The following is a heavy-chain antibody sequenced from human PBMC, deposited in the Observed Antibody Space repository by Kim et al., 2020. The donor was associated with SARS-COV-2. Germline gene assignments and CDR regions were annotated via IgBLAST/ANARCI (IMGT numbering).Heavy chain of an antibody. CDR3: VSDSAAYIDCSDGPCYAVYFDS. J-gene: IGHJ4*02. CDR2: LSGNVINK. Sequence: GGSLRLSCAASGCTFTHFGMNLVRQTPGTRREWVAFLSGNVINKTYAAPVRGRFPISRDKATDTLYRPIHSLRSEATAVYYCVSDSAAYIDCSDGPCYAVYFDSWGQGTLVNVSS. D-gene: IGHD2-15*01. CDR1: GCTFTHFG. V-gene: IGHV3-33*01.